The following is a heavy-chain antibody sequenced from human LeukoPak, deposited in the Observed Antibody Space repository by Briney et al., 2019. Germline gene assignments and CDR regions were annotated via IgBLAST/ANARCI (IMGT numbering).Heavy chain of an antibody. CDR3: ARNGWLQLYYFYY. Sequence: ASVTVSFTASGGTFTIYAISWVRQAPGQGLEWMGIINTSGGSTSYAQKFQGRVTMTRDTSTSTVYMELSSLRSEDTAVYYCARNGWLQLYYFYYWGQGTRVTVSS. D-gene: IGHD5-24*01. J-gene: IGHJ4*02. V-gene: IGHV1-46*01. CDR2: INTSGGST. CDR1: GGTFTIYA.